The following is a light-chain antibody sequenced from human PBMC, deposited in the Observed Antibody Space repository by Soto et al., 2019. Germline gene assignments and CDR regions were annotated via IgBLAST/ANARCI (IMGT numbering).Light chain of an antibody. CDR3: QQYNTYST. V-gene: IGKV1-5*01. CDR2: DAS. Sequence: DIQMTQSPSTLSASVGDRVTITCRASQSISRWLAWYQQKPGKAPQALIYDASTLRSGVPSRFSGGGSGTEFTLTISSMQPDDFATYYCQQYNTYSTFGQGTRLEIK. CDR1: QSISRW. J-gene: IGKJ5*01.